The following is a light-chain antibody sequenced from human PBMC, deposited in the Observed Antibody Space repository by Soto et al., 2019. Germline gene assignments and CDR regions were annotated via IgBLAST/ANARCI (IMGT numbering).Light chain of an antibody. CDR1: QSISDT. V-gene: IGKV3-20*01. CDR3: QQYASSPRT. CDR2: GAS. J-gene: IGKJ1*01. Sequence: EIVMTQSPATLSVAPGGRATLSCRASQSISDTLAWYQQKPGQAPRLLIYGASNRATGIPDRFSGSGSGTDFTLTISRLEPEDFAVYYCQQYASSPRTFGQGTKVDIK.